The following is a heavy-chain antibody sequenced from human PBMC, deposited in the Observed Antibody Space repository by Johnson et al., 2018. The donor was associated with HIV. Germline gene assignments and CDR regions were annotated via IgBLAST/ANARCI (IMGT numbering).Heavy chain of an antibody. CDR3: AKGRSMYYYDSSGWGGASDI. CDR1: GFTVSSNY. D-gene: IGHD3-22*01. Sequence: EVQLVESGGGLIQPGGSLRLSCAASGFTVSSNYMSWVRQAPGKGLEWVSVIYSGGSTYYADSVKGRFTISRDNSKNTLYLQMNSLRAEDTAVYYCAKGRSMYYYDSSGWGGASDIWGQGTMVTVSS. J-gene: IGHJ3*02. V-gene: IGHV3-53*01. CDR2: IYSGGST.